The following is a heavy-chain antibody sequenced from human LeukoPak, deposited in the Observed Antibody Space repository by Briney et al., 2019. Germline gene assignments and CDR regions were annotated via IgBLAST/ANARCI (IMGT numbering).Heavy chain of an antibody. CDR2: VDPEDGET. Sequence: ASVKISCKVSGYTFTDYHMHWVQQAPGKGLEWMGLVDPEDGETIYAEKFQGRVTITADTSTDTAYMGLSSLRSEDTAVYYCARTTVVNGNWFYPWGQGTLVTVSS. V-gene: IGHV1-69-2*01. CDR1: GYTFTDYH. D-gene: IGHD4-23*01. J-gene: IGHJ5*02. CDR3: ARTTVVNGNWFYP.